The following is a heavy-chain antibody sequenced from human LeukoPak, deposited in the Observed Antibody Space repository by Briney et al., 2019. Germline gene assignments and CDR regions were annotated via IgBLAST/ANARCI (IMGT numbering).Heavy chain of an antibody. V-gene: IGHV1-2*02. CDR1: GYTFTGYY. J-gene: IGHJ5*02. D-gene: IGHD2-2*01. Sequence: ASVKVSCKASGYTFTGYYMHWVRQAPGQGLEWMGWINPNSGGTNYAQKFQGRVTMTRDTSISTAYMELSRLRSDDTAVCYCAVWGYCSSTSCFGGFDPWGQGTLVTVSS. CDR3: AVWGYCSSTSCFGGFDP. CDR2: INPNSGGT.